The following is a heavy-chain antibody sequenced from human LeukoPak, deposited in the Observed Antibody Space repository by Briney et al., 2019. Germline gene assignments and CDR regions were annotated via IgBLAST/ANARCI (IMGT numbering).Heavy chain of an antibody. J-gene: IGHJ4*02. D-gene: IGHD6-13*01. CDR1: GGSISSYY. CDR3: ARVTGYRIEDYFDY. Sequence: SETLSLTCTVSGGSISSYYWSWIRQPPGKGLEWIGYIYYSGSTNYNPSLKSRVTISVETSKNEFSLQLRSVTAADTAVYYCARVTGYRIEDYFDYWGKGTLVTVSS. CDR2: IYYSGST. V-gene: IGHV4-59*01.